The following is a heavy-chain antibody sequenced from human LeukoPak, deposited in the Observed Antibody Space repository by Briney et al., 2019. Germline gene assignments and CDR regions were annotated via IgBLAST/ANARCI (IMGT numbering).Heavy chain of an antibody. V-gene: IGHV1-69*01. D-gene: IGHD6-13*01. Sequence: GSSVKVSCKASGGTFSIYAISWVRQAPGQGLEWMGGIIPIFGTANYAQKFQGRVTITADESTSTAYMELSSLRSEDTAVYYCARDGSWYYYGMDVWGQGTTVTVSS. CDR1: GGTFSIYA. CDR3: ARDGSWYYYGMDV. J-gene: IGHJ6*02. CDR2: IIPIFGTA.